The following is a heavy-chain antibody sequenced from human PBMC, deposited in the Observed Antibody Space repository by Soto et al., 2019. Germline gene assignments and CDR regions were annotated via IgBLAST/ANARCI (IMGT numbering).Heavy chain of an antibody. CDR2: MNPNSGNT. Sequence: ASVKVSCKASGYTFTSYDINWVRQATGQGLEWMGWMNPNSGNTGYAQKFQGRVTMTRNTSISTAYMELSSLRSEDTAVYYCARAFDIVLTNWFDPWGRGTLVTVSS. CDR3: ARAFDIVLTNWFDP. V-gene: IGHV1-8*01. J-gene: IGHJ5*02. CDR1: GYTFTSYD. D-gene: IGHD2-8*01.